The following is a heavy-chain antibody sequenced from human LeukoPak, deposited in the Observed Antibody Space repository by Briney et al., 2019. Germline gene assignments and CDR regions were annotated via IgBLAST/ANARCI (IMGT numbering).Heavy chain of an antibody. CDR2: IDYSGGI. J-gene: IGHJ5*02. V-gene: IGHV4-39*01. CDR1: GGSISSSSYY. CDR3: ARRYSSSWGAIDP. Sequence: SETLSLTCTVSGGSISSSSYYWGWIRQPPGKGLEWIASIDYSGGIYHNPSLKSRVTISVDTSKNQFSLKLSSVTAADTAVYYCARRYSSSWGAIDPWGQGTLVTVSS. D-gene: IGHD6-13*01.